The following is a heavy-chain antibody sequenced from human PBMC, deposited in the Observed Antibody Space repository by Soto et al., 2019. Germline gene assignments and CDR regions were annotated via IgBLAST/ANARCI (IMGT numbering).Heavy chain of an antibody. CDR1: GYTFTSYG. CDR3: ARDRMKGKWRRSQHECDY. Sequence: QVQLVQSGAEVKKPGASVKVSCKASGYTFTSYGISWVRQAPGQGLEWMGWSSAYNGNTNYAQKLHGSVTMTTDPPPSKAYVELRSLKSDDTAVYYCARDRMKGKWRRSQHECDYWGQGTLVTVSS. V-gene: IGHV1-18*01. CDR2: SSAYNGNT. J-gene: IGHJ4*02. D-gene: IGHD5-12*01.